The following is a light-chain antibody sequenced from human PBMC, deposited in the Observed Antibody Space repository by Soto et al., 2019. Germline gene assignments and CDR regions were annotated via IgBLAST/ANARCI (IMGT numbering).Light chain of an antibody. Sequence: DIQLAQSPSTLSASVGDRITITCRATQSIDWLACYQQKPGKAPKLLIFEASRLESRDPSRFSGSRSETEFTLTISRLQPADFGTYYCQHYDTYSPMWTFGQGTKVDVK. J-gene: IGKJ1*01. CDR2: EAS. CDR3: QHYDTYSPMWT. V-gene: IGKV1-5*03. CDR1: QSIDW.